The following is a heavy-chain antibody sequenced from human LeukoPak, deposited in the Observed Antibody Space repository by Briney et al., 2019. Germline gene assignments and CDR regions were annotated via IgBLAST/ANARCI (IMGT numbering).Heavy chain of an antibody. CDR3: ARDRRTYYYDSKGFDI. V-gene: IGHV3-11*01. J-gene: IGHJ3*02. CDR2: ISSSGSTT. Sequence: GGSLRLSCAASGFTFSDYYMSWIRQAPGKGLEWVSYISSSGSTTYYADSVKGRFTISRDNAKNSLYLQTNSLRAEDTAVYYCARDRRTYYYDSKGFDIWGQGTMVTVSS. CDR1: GFTFSDYY. D-gene: IGHD3-22*01.